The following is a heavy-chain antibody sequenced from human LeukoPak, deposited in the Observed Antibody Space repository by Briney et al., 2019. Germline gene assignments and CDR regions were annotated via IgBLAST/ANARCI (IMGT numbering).Heavy chain of an antibody. Sequence: ASVKVSCKAYGYTFTGYYRHWVRQAPGQGLEWMGWINPNSGGTNYAQKFQGRVTMTRDTSISTAYMELSRLRSDDTAVYYCARVWGHGTLDAFDIWGQGTMVTVSS. CDR1: GYTFTGYY. V-gene: IGHV1-2*02. CDR2: INPNSGGT. D-gene: IGHD1-14*01. CDR3: ARVWGHGTLDAFDI. J-gene: IGHJ3*02.